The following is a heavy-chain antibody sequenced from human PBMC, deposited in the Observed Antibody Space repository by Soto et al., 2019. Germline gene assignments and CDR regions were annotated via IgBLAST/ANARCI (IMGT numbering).Heavy chain of an antibody. Sequence: PSETLSLTCTVSGGSISRYYWSWIRQPPGKGLEWIGYLYNAGSTIYNPSLKSRVTISVDMSQNQFSLNLNYVTAADTAVYYCGRDLWGYCGTDCYPLDVWGQGTTVTVSS. CDR3: GRDLWGYCGTDCYPLDV. V-gene: IGHV4-59*01. CDR1: GGSISRYY. J-gene: IGHJ6*02. CDR2: LYNAGST. D-gene: IGHD2-21*02.